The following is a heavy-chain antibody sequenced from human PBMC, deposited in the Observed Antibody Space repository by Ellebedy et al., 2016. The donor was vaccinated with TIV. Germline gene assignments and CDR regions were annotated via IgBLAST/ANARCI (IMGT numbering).Heavy chain of an antibody. Sequence: GGSLRLSCAASGFTFSSYGMHWVRQAPGKGLEWVAVIWYDGSNKYYADSVKGRFTISRDNSKNTLYLQMNSLRAEDTAVYYCAREGWELPTDAFDIWGQGTMVTVSS. CDR1: GFTFSSYG. CDR2: IWYDGSNK. J-gene: IGHJ3*02. CDR3: AREGWELPTDAFDI. D-gene: IGHD1-26*01. V-gene: IGHV3-33*01.